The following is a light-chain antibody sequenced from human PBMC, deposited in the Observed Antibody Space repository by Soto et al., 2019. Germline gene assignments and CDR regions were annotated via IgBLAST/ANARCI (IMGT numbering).Light chain of an antibody. V-gene: IGKV1-5*03. J-gene: IGKJ1*01. CDR1: QGISSC. CDR2: KAS. Sequence: DIQMTQSPSSLSASVGDRVTITCRASQGISSCLAWYQQKPGKVPKLLIYKASSVESGVPSRFSGSGSGTEFTLTISSLQPDDFATYYCQKYNSDPLTFGQGTSVDIK. CDR3: QKYNSDPLT.